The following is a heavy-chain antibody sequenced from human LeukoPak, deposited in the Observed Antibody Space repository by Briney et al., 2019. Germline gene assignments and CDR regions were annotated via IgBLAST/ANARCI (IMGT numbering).Heavy chain of an antibody. CDR1: GGSISSSNYY. Sequence: SETLSLTCTVSGGSISSSNYYWGWIRQPPGKGLEWIGSIYYSGSTYYNPSLKSRVTISVDTSKNQFSLKLTSVTAADTAVYSCARHYDFWSAYSFFDFWGQGTLVTVSS. CDR2: IYYSGST. V-gene: IGHV4-39*01. CDR3: ARHYDFWSAYSFFDF. J-gene: IGHJ4*02. D-gene: IGHD3-3*01.